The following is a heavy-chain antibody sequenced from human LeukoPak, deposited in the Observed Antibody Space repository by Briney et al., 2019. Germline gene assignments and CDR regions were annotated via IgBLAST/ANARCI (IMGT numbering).Heavy chain of an antibody. CDR2: INHSRST. V-gene: IGHV4-34*01. CDR1: GGSFSGYY. CDR3: ARGSGHLYYYYGMDV. Sequence: SETLSLTCAVYGGSFSGYYWSWIRQPPGKGLEWIGEINHSRSTNYNPSLKSRVTISVDTSKNQFSLKLSSVTAADTAVYYCARGSGHLYYYYGMDVWGQGTTVTVSS. J-gene: IGHJ6*02.